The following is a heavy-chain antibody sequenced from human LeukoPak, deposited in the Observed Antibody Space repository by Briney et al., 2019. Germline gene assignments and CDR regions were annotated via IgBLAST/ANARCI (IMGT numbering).Heavy chain of an antibody. J-gene: IGHJ4*02. CDR3: ARGVYGSSWYFDY. CDR1: GFTFSSYS. V-gene: IGHV3-48*01. Sequence: QTGGSLRLSCVASGFTFSSYSMNWVRQAPGKGLEWVSYISSRSNTMYYADSVKGRFTISGDNAKNSLYLQMNSLRAEDTAVYYCARGVYGSSWYFDYWGQGTLVTVSS. CDR2: ISSRSNTM. D-gene: IGHD6-13*01.